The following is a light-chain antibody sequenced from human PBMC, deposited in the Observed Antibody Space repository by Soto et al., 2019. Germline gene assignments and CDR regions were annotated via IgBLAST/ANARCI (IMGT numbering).Light chain of an antibody. CDR2: NAS. CDR1: ESVSSS. J-gene: IGKJ4*01. CDR3: QHRAGWPPALT. Sequence: ETVLTQSPSTLSLSPGERAPPSCRAIESVSSSLAWYQHKPGQAPRLLIYNASNRATGIPARFSGSGSGTDFTLTISSLEPEDFAVYFCQHRAGWPPALTFGGGTKVDIK. V-gene: IGKV3-11*01.